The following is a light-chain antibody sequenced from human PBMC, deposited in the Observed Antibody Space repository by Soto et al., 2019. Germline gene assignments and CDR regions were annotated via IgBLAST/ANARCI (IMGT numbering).Light chain of an antibody. CDR3: QQFGNSPYT. Sequence: EIVLTQSPGTLSLSPGERATLSCRASQSVSSSYLAWYQQKPGQTPRLLIYGASSRATGIPDRFSGSGSGTDFTLPISRLEPEDFAVYYCQQFGNSPYTFGQGTKLDI. J-gene: IGKJ2*01. V-gene: IGKV3-20*01. CDR2: GAS. CDR1: QSVSSSY.